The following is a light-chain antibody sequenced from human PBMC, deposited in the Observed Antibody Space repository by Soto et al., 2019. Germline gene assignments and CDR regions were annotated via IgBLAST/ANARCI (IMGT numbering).Light chain of an antibody. J-gene: IGKJ4*01. Sequence: EIVMTQSPATLSVSPGERATLSCRASQSVSSNLAWYQQKPGQAPRLLIYGASTRATGIPARFSGSGSGTEFTLTISSLQSEGFAGYYCQQYNNWPPLTFGGGTKVEIK. V-gene: IGKV3-15*01. CDR2: GAS. CDR3: QQYNNWPPLT. CDR1: QSVSSN.